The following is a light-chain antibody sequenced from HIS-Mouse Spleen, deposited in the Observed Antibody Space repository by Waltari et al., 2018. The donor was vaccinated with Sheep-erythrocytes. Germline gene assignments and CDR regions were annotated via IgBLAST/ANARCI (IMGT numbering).Light chain of an antibody. J-gene: IGLJ3*02. CDR1: SGDVGSYNL. CDR3: CSYAGSSTPWV. Sequence: QSALTQPPSVSGSPGQSITISCPGTSGDVGSYNLFSWYQQHPGKAPKLMIYEGSKRPSGVSNRFSGSKSGNTASLTISGLQAEDEADYYCCSYAGSSTPWVFGGGTKLTVL. V-gene: IGLV2-23*01. CDR2: EGS.